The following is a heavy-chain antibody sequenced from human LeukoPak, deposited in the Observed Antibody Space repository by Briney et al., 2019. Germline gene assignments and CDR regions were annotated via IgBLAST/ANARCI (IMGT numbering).Heavy chain of an antibody. D-gene: IGHD1-14*01. V-gene: IGHV3-23*01. CDR2: ISGGGGST. CDR1: GFTFSIYA. Sequence: PGGSLRLSCAASGFTFSIYALGWVRQAPGKGLEWVSAISGGGGSTYYADSVKGRFTTSRDNSKNTLYLQMNSLRAEDTAVYYCAKPTGDFDSWGPGNLGSVSS. CDR3: AKPTGDFDS. J-gene: IGHJ4*02.